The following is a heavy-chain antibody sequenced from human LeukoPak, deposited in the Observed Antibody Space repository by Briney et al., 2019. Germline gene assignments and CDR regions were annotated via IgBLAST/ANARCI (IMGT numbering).Heavy chain of an antibody. J-gene: IGHJ3*02. CDR2: ISGSGGST. D-gene: IGHD3-22*01. V-gene: IGHV3-23*01. CDR1: GFTFSSYA. CDR3: ARDGDRYYYDSSGYPRAAFDI. Sequence: GGSLRLSCAASGFTFSSYAMSWVRQAPGKGLEWVSAISGSGGSTYYADSVKGRFTISRDNAKNSLYLQMNSLRAEDTAVYYCARDGDRYYYDSSGYPRAAFDIWGQGTMVTVSS.